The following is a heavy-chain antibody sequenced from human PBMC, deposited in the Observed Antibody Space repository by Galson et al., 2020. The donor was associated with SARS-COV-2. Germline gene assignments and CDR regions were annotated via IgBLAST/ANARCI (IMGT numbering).Heavy chain of an antibody. CDR3: ARHVWGSYRWITYYYYGMDV. D-gene: IGHD3-16*02. CDR2: IIPIFGTA. J-gene: IGHJ6*02. Sequence: SVKVSCKASGGTFSSYAISWVRPPPGQGREWMGGIIPIFGTANYEQKSQGRVKITADDSTSTAYRELSSLRSEDTSVYYCARHVWGSYRWITYYYYGMDVWGQGTTVTVSS. CDR1: GGTFSSYA. V-gene: IGHV1-69*13.